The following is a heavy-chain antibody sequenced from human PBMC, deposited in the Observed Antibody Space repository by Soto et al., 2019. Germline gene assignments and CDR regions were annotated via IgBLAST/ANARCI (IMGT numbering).Heavy chain of an antibody. J-gene: IGHJ4*02. D-gene: IGHD1-1*01. CDR2: ISAHNGNT. V-gene: IGHV1-18*01. CDR1: GYGFTTYG. Sequence: QIHLVQSGAEVKKPGASVKVSCKGSGYGFTTYGITWVRQAPGQGLEWMAWISAHNGNTNYAQKLQGRVTVTRDTSTSNAYMELRSLRYDATAVYYCARGRYGDYGGQGALVTVTS. CDR3: ARGRYGDY.